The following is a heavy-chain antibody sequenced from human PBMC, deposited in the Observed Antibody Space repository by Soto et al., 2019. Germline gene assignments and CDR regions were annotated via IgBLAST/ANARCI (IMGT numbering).Heavy chain of an antibody. CDR2: ISDSGGT. J-gene: IGHJ6*02. Sequence: SENLSLTCAVYGGSFRVYFWNWLRQSPGKGLEWIGEISDSGGTKYNPSLESRVALSVDTSKNQFSLKLSSVTAADTAVYYCARERGYSGYVRAYGMDFWGQGPSVTVSS. D-gene: IGHD5-12*01. CDR1: GGSFRVYF. CDR3: ARERGYSGYVRAYGMDF. V-gene: IGHV4-34*01.